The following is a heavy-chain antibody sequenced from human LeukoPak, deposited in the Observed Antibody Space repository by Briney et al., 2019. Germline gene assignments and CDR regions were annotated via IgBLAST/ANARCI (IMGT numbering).Heavy chain of an antibody. CDR2: IYHSGST. CDR1: GGSISSSNW. CDR3: ARDTGDTAMGLFDY. D-gene: IGHD5-18*01. J-gene: IGHJ4*02. Sequence: SETLSLTCAVSGGSISSSNWWSWVRQPPGKGLEWIGEIYHSGSTNYNPSLKSRVTISVDTSKNQFSLKLSSVTAADTAVYYCARDTGDTAMGLFDYWGQGTLVTVSS. V-gene: IGHV4-4*02.